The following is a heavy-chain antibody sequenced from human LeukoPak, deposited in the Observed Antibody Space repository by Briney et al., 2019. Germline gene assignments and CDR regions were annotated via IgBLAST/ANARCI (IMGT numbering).Heavy chain of an antibody. CDR2: IYSGGST. Sequence: PGGSLRLSCAASGFTVSSNYMSWVRQAPGKGLEWVSVIYSGGSTYYADSVKGRFTISRDNAKNSLYLQMNSLRAEDTALYYCAKDGIAAAGTGALGYWGQGTLVTVSS. CDR1: GFTVSSNY. D-gene: IGHD6-13*01. V-gene: IGHV3-53*05. CDR3: AKDGIAAAGTGALGY. J-gene: IGHJ4*02.